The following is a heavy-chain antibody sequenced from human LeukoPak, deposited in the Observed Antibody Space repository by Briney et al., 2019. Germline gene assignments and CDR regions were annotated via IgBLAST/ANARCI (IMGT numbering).Heavy chain of an antibody. Sequence: GGSLRLSCAASGFTFSSYEMNWLRQAPGKGLEWVSYISSSGSTIYYADSVKGRFTISRDNAKSSLYLQVNSLRAEDTAVYYCARDYYGSGSSDYWGQGTLVTVSS. J-gene: IGHJ4*02. D-gene: IGHD3-10*01. CDR3: ARDYYGSGSSDY. V-gene: IGHV3-48*03. CDR1: GFTFSSYE. CDR2: ISSSGSTI.